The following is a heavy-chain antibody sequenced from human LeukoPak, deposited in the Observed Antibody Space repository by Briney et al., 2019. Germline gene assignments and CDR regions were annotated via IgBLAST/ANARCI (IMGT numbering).Heavy chain of an antibody. V-gene: IGHV3-23*01. Sequence: GGSLRLSCAASGFTFSSYARSWVRQAPGKGLEWVSGITGSGGSTYYADSVKGRFTISRDNSKNTLYLQMNSLRAEDTAVYYCAKDRGFWSGYYLDYWGQGTLVTVSS. J-gene: IGHJ4*02. CDR1: GFTFSSYA. D-gene: IGHD3-3*01. CDR3: AKDRGFWSGYYLDY. CDR2: ITGSGGST.